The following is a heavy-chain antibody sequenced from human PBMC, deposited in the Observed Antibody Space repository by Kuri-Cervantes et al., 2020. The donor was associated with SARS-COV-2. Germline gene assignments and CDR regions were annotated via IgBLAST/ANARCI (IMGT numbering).Heavy chain of an antibody. CDR2: ISYDGSNK. V-gene: IGHV3-30*03. Sequence: GESLKISCAASGFTFSSYGMHWVRQAPGKGLEWVAVISYDGSNKYYADSVKGRFTISRDNSKNTLYLQMNSLRAEDTAVYYCARDPSAVTPVYWGQGTLVTVPS. J-gene: IGHJ4*02. CDR3: ARDPSAVTPVY. CDR1: GFTFSSYG. D-gene: IGHD4-17*01.